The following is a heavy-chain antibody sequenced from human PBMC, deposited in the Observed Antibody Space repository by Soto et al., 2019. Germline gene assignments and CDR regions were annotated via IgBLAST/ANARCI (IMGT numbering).Heavy chain of an antibody. CDR1: GFIVSSYA. CDR2: ISSSGDGA. V-gene: IGHV3-23*01. CDR3: AHPRGYGVFDAVDI. Sequence: GGSLRLSCAASGFIVSSYAMNWVRQAPGKGLEWVSAISSSGDGAFYAESVRGRFTIARDNSINTLYLQMRSLRPEDTAVYYCAHPRGYGVFDAVDIWGQGTMVTVSS. J-gene: IGHJ3*02. D-gene: IGHD4-17*01.